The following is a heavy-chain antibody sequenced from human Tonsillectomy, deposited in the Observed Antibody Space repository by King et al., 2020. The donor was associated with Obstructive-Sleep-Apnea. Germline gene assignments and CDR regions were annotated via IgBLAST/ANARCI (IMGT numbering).Heavy chain of an antibody. V-gene: IGHV5-10-1*01. CDR1: GYSFTSYW. CDR2: IDPSDSYS. CDR3: ARHGFGQTAMVDY. D-gene: IGHD5-18*01. Sequence: QLVQSGAEVKKPGESLRISCKGSGYSFTSYWISWVRQMPGKGLEWMGRIDPSDSYSNYSPSFQGHVTISADKSISPAYLQWSSLKASDTAMYYCARHGFGQTAMVDYWGQGTLVTVSS. J-gene: IGHJ4*02.